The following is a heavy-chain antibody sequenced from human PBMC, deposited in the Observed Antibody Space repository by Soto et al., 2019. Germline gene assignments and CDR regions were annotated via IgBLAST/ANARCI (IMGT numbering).Heavy chain of an antibody. CDR3: AREDGPLDY. Sequence: EVQLVETGGGLIQPGGSMRLSCAASGFSVGNNYMSWVRQAPGKGLEWVSVIYGGGSTYYADSVKGRFTISRDNSKNTLYLQMNSLRAEDTAVYYCAREDGPLDYWGQRSLVIVSS. D-gene: IGHD4-17*01. CDR1: GFSVGNNY. V-gene: IGHV3-53*02. J-gene: IGHJ4*02. CDR2: IYGGGST.